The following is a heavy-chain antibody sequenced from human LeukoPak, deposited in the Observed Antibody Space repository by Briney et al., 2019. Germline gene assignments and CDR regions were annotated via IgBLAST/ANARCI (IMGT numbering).Heavy chain of an antibody. CDR2: ISRSSAYI. D-gene: IGHD3-22*01. J-gene: IGHJ4*02. Sequence: PGGSLRLSCAASGFTLSSYSMNWVRQAPGKGLEWVSSISRSSAYIYYADSVKGRFTISRDNAKNSLYLQMNSLRAEDTAVYYCARGYDSGSYYVYWGQGTLVTVSS. CDR1: GFTLSSYS. CDR3: ARGYDSGSYYVY. V-gene: IGHV3-21*01.